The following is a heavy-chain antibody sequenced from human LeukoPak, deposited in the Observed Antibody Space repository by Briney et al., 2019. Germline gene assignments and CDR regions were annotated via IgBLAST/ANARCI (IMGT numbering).Heavy chain of an antibody. D-gene: IGHD3-10*01. J-gene: IGHJ4*02. CDR3: ARDFSYYYGSGSDDNDGIDY. CDR1: GYFISSAYY. CDR2: ILHGGRT. Sequence: SETLSLTCTVSGYFISSAYYWGWIRQPPGKGLEWIGSILHGGRTSYNPSLKSRVTISIDTSKNQFSLKLSSVTAADTAVYYCARDFSYYYGSGSDDNDGIDYWGQGVLVTVSS. V-gene: IGHV4-38-2*02.